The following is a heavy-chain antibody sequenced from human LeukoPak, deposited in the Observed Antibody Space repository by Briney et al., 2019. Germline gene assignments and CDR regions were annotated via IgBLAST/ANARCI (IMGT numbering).Heavy chain of an antibody. J-gene: IGHJ4*02. D-gene: IGHD3-3*01. V-gene: IGHV1-8*01. Sequence: ASVKVSCKASGYTFTSYDFNWVRQATGQRPEWMGWMSPNSGNTGYAQKFQGRVTMTRNTSISTAYMELSSLRSEDTAVYYCARGGGDYDFWRFSWGQGTLVTVSS. CDR3: ARGGGDYDFWRFS. CDR2: MSPNSGNT. CDR1: GYTFTSYD.